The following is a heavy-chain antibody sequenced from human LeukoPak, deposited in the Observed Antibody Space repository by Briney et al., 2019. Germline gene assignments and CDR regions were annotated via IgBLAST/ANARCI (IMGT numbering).Heavy chain of an antibody. J-gene: IGHJ5*02. CDR3: IVFGDSNH. CDR1: GLTGSHNY. D-gene: IGHD4-17*01. V-gene: IGHV3-53*01. CDR2: IHTSGDT. Sequence: GGSLRLSCAASGLTGSHNYVSWVRQAPGKGLEWVSAIHTSGDTCYADSVKGRFTISRDTSKDTLYLQINSLRVEDTAVYYCIVFGDSNHWGQGTLVTVSS.